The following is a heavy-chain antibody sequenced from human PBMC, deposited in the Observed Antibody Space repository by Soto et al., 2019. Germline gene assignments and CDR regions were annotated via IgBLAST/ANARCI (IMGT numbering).Heavy chain of an antibody. CDR3: ASQRRGHGDYLSY. D-gene: IGHD4-17*01. V-gene: IGHV4-38-2*01. CDR1: GYSISSGYY. J-gene: IGHJ4*02. CDR2: IYHSGST. Sequence: GSLSLTCAVSGYSISSGYYWCCIRQPPGKGLEWIGSIYHSGSTYYNPSLKSRVTISVDTSKNQFSLKLSSVTAADTAVYYCASQRRGHGDYLSYWGQGTLVTVSS.